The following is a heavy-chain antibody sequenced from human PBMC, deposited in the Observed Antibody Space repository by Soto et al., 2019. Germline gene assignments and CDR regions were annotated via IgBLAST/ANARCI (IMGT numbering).Heavy chain of an antibody. CDR1: GYTFTSYD. Sequence: ASVKVSCKASGYTFTSYDINWVRQATGQGLEWMGWMNPNSGNTGYAQKVQGRVTMTRNTTISTAYMELSSLRSEDTAVYYCARGRSVAVIFHFDYWGQGTLVTVSS. CDR2: MNPNSGNT. D-gene: IGHD6-19*01. CDR3: ARGRSVAVIFHFDY. V-gene: IGHV1-8*01. J-gene: IGHJ4*02.